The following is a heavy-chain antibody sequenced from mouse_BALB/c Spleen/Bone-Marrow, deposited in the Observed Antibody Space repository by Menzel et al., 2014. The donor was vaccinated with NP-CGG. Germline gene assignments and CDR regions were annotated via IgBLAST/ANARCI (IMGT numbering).Heavy chain of an antibody. V-gene: IGHV1-15*01. Sequence: QVQLKESGAELVRPGASVKLSCKALGYTFTDYEIHWVKQTPVHGLEWIGAIHPRSGGTAYNQKFKGKATLTADKSSSIAYMELSSLTSDDSAVYYCTRDGDGYYPYTLDNWGQGTSVTVSS. CDR3: TRDGDGYYPYTLDN. D-gene: IGHD2-3*01. CDR1: GYTFTDYE. CDR2: IHPRSGGT. J-gene: IGHJ4*01.